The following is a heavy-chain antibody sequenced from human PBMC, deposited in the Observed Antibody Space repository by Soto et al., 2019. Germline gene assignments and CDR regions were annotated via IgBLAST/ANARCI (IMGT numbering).Heavy chain of an antibody. CDR3: TRDIGGKGAY. Sequence: EVQLVESGGGLVQPGGSLRLSCAASGFTFSSYWMHWVHQVAGKGLLWVSRIDEYGSTINYADSVKGRFTISRDNARNTLYLEMNSLRAEDTALYYCTRDIGGKGAYWGPGTLVTVSS. J-gene: IGHJ4*02. V-gene: IGHV3-74*01. CDR2: IDEYGSTI. CDR1: GFTFSSYW. D-gene: IGHD3-10*01.